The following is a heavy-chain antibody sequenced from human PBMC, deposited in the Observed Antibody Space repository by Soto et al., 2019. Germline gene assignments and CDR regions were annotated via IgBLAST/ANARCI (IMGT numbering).Heavy chain of an antibody. D-gene: IGHD2-15*01. V-gene: IGHV3-74*01. J-gene: IGHJ4*02. CDR3: VRDTHGDY. Sequence: EVQLVESGGGLVQAGGSLRLSCAGSGFTFSNYWMHWVRQAPGKGLEWVSRIDHDGPTDYADSVRGRFTISRDNAENTLYLQMNSLRPEDTAVYYYVRDTHGDYWGQGTLVTVSS. CDR1: GFTFSNYW. CDR2: IDHDGPT.